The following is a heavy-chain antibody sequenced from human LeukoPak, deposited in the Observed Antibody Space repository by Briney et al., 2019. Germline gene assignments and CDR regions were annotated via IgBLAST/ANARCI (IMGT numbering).Heavy chain of an antibody. V-gene: IGHV3-23*01. Sequence: PGGSLRLSCAASGFTFSSYAMSWVRPAPGKGLGWVSAISGSGGSTYYADSVKGRFTISRDNSKNTLYLQMNSLRAEDTAVYYCAKDADIVVVPAVPIDYWGRGTLVTVSS. CDR1: GFTFSSYA. CDR3: AKDADIVVVPAVPIDY. J-gene: IGHJ4*02. CDR2: ISGSGGST. D-gene: IGHD2-2*01.